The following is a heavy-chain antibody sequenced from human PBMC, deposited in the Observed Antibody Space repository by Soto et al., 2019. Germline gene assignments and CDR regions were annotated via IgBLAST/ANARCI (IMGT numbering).Heavy chain of an antibody. J-gene: IGHJ6*03. CDR1: GGSFSGYY. Sequence: QVQLQQWGAGLLKPSETLSLTCAVYGGSFSGYYWSWLRQPPGKGLEWIGEINHSGSTNYNPSLKSRVTISVDTSKTQFSLKLSSVTAADTAVYYCASQGRVVPAANHYYYMDVWGKGTTVTVSS. CDR2: INHSGST. D-gene: IGHD2-2*01. V-gene: IGHV4-34*01. CDR3: ASQGRVVPAANHYYYMDV.